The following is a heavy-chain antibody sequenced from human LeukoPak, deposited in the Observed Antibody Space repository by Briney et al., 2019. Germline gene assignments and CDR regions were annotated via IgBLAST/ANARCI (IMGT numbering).Heavy chain of an antibody. CDR1: GFTFSSYG. Sequence: GRPLRLSCAASGFTFSSYGMHWVRQAPGKGLEWVAVIWYDGSNKYYADSVKGRFTISRDNSKNTLYLQMNSLRAEDTAVYYCARDPFCVAAAGMSFDYWGQGTLVTVSS. J-gene: IGHJ4*02. D-gene: IGHD6-13*01. CDR3: ARDPFCVAAAGMSFDY. V-gene: IGHV3-33*01. CDR2: IWYDGSNK.